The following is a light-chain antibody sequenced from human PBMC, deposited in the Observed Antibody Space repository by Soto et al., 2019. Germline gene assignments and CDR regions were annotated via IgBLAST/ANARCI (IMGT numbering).Light chain of an antibody. J-gene: IGKJ1*01. V-gene: IGKV1-13*02. Sequence: AIQLTQSPSSLSASVGDRVTVTCRASQGIGTYLVWYQQKPGTAPKLLIYHASTLESGVPSRFSGSGSGTEFTLTISSLQPDDFATYYCQQYNSYSFGQGTKVDIK. CDR2: HAS. CDR1: QGIGTY. CDR3: QQYNSYS.